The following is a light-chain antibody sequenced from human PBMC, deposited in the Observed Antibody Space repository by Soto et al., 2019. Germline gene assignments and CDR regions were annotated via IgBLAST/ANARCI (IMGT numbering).Light chain of an antibody. CDR1: QGIRND. V-gene: IGKV1-17*01. CDR2: AAS. Sequence: DIQMTQSPSSLSASVGGRFTITCLASQGIRNDLGWYQQKPGKAPKRLIYAASSLQSGVPSRFSGSGSGTEFTLTISSLQPDDFATYYCQHYNSYSEAFGQGTKVDI. CDR3: QHYNSYSEA. J-gene: IGKJ1*01.